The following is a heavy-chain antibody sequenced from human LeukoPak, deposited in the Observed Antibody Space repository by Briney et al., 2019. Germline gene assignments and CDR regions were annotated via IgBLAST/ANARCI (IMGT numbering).Heavy chain of an antibody. J-gene: IGHJ4*02. CDR2: ISGDGSMT. CDR3: ARYSSSSGGASHYFDY. V-gene: IGHV3-74*01. D-gene: IGHD6-6*01. Sequence: GGSLRLTCAVSGFSLRSYWMHWVRQAPGKGLVWVSRISGDGSMTNYADSVKGRFTISRDNAKNTVYLQMNSLRAEDTAVYYCARYSSSSGGASHYFDYWGQGTLVTVSS. CDR1: GFSLRSYW.